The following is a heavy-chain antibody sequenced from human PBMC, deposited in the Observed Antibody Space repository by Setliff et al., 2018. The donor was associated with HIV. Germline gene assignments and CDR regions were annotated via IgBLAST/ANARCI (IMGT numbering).Heavy chain of an antibody. D-gene: IGHD1-26*01. V-gene: IGHV4-34*01. CDR2: INHSGGT. Sequence: KTSETLSLTCAVYGGSFSGYYWSWIRQPPGKGLEWTGEINHSGGTNYNMSLWSRVTISLDASRNQFSLELISVTAADTAVYYCAGGPGTTSIDYWAQGTLVTVSS. CDR1: GGSFSGYY. J-gene: IGHJ4*02. CDR3: AGGPGTTSIDY.